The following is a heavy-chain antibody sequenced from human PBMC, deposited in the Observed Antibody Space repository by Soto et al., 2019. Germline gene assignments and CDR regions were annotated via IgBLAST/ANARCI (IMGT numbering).Heavy chain of an antibody. CDR2: IYPGDSDT. Sequence: GESLKISCKGSGYSFTSYWIGWVRQMPWKGLEWMGIIYPGDSDTRYSPSFQGQVTISADKSISTAYLQWSSLKASDTAMYYCARRVGYCSGGSCYPENWFDPWGQGTLVTVSS. CDR3: ARRVGYCSGGSCYPENWFDP. D-gene: IGHD2-15*01. V-gene: IGHV5-51*01. J-gene: IGHJ5*02. CDR1: GYSFTSYW.